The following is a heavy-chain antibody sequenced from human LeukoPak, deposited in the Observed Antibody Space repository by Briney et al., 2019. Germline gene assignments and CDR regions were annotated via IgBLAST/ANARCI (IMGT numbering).Heavy chain of an antibody. D-gene: IGHD3-22*01. CDR3: ARGGDFYDSSGYYADAFDI. CDR2: INPNSGGT. CDR1: VYAFTGYY. J-gene: IGHJ3*02. V-gene: IGHV1-2*02. Sequence: ASVKVSCKASVYAFTGYYMHCVRQAPGQGLEWMGWINPNSGGTNYAQKFQGRVTMTRDMSVSTAYMELTRLRSDDTAVYYCARGGDFYDSSGYYADAFDIWGRGTMVIVSS.